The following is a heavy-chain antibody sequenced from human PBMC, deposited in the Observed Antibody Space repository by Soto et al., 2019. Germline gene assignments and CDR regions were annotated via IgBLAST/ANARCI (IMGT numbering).Heavy chain of an antibody. Sequence: SGGSLRLSCAASGFTFSDFAMTWVRQAPGKGLEWVSSIGGTGVTTYYADSVKGRFTISRDNSKNTVSLQMSSLRAEDTAIFYCAKDLGSAWYQIDYWGQGIMVTVSS. D-gene: IGHD6-13*01. CDR1: GFTFSDFA. J-gene: IGHJ4*02. V-gene: IGHV3-23*01. CDR3: AKDLGSAWYQIDY. CDR2: IGGTGVTT.